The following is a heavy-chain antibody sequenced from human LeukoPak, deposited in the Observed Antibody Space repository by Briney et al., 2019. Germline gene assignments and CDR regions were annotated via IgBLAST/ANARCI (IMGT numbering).Heavy chain of an antibody. CDR1: GFTFSSYS. J-gene: IGHJ5*02. CDR3: ARDLAGAP. V-gene: IGHV3-48*02. D-gene: IGHD1-26*01. CDR2: ISSGSSTI. Sequence: GGSLRLSCAASGFTFSSYSMIWVPQAPGKGLEWVSFISSGSSTIYYADSVKGRFTISRDNAKNSLYLQMNTLRDEDTAIYYCARDLAGAPWGQGTLVTVSS.